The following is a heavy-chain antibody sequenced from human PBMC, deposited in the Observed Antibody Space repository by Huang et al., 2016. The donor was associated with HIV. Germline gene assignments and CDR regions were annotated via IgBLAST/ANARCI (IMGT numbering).Heavy chain of an antibody. CDR1: GYTFSSCG. V-gene: IGHV1-18*01. CDR2: ISGYNGNT. CDR3: ARGGGIQLWLLGYYYMDV. J-gene: IGHJ6*03. D-gene: IGHD5-18*01. Sequence: QVQLVQSGAEVKKPGASVKVSCKASGYTFSSCGISWVRQAPGQGLEWVGWISGYNGNTKVAQKFQGRLTMTTDTSTSTAYMELRSLRSDDTAVYYCARGGGIQLWLLGYYYMDVWGNGTTVTVSS.